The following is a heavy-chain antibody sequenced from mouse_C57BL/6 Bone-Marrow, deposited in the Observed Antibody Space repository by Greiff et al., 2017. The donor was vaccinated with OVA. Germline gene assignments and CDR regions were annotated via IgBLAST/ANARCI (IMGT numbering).Heavy chain of an antibody. CDR1: GYTFTSYG. D-gene: IGHD1-1*01. V-gene: IGHV1-81*01. Sequence: QVQLKESGAELARPGASVKLSCKASGYTFTSYGISWVKQRTGQGLEWIGEIYPRSGNTYYNEKFKGKATLTADKSSSTAYMELRSLTSEDSAVYFCARSEDYGSSHWYFDVWGTGTTVTVSS. CDR3: ARSEDYGSSHWYFDV. CDR2: IYPRSGNT. J-gene: IGHJ1*03.